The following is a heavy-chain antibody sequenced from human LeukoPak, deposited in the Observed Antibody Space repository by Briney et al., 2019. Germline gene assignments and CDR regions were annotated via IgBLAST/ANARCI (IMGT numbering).Heavy chain of an antibody. CDR3: ARDNSRNDLEY. D-gene: IGHD1-1*01. CDR1: GFTFDSYW. Sequence: PGGSLKLSCAASGFTFDSYWMNWVRQAPGKGLQWVANINQDGSQQHYVDSVKGRFTISRDNAKNSLYLQINSLRADDTAVYYCARDNSRNDLEYWGQGTLVTVSS. V-gene: IGHV3-7*04. CDR2: INQDGSQQ. J-gene: IGHJ4*02.